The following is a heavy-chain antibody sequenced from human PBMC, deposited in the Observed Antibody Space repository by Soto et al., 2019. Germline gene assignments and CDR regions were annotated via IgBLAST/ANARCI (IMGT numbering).Heavy chain of an antibody. J-gene: IGHJ4*02. Sequence: QVQLVESGGGVVQPGRSLRLSCAASGFTFSSYGMHWVRQAPGKGLEWVAVISYDGSNKYYADSVKGRFTSSRDNSKNTLNLQMNSLGAAYTAVCYCAKVLKAYSSSRSYYFHYWGEGTLVPVSS. CDR3: AKVLKAYSSSRSYYFHY. CDR1: GFTFSSYG. D-gene: IGHD6-13*01. V-gene: IGHV3-30*18. CDR2: ISYDGSNK.